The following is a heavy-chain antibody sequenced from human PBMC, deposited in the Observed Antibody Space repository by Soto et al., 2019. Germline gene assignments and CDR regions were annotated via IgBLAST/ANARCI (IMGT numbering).Heavy chain of an antibody. D-gene: IGHD4-17*01. J-gene: IGHJ4*02. CDR2: IYFSGSA. CDR1: GGSISSGDYF. V-gene: IGHV4-31*03. Sequence: PSETLSLTCTVSGGSISSGDYFWTWIRQLPGKGLEWMGYIYFSGSAYYNPSLKSRLTMSLDTSENQFSLRLTSVTAADAGLYFCARDDYPTTHAYDYWGQGILVTVSS. CDR3: ARDDYPTTHAYDY.